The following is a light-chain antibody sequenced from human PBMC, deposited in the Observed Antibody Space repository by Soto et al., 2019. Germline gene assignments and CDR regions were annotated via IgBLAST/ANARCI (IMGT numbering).Light chain of an antibody. V-gene: IGLV2-14*01. CDR2: DVS. J-gene: IGLJ1*01. CDR3: SSYTSSSTLVV. Sequence: QSALTQPASVSGSPGQSITISCTGTSSDVGGYNYVSWYQQHPGKAPKLMIYDVSNRPSGVSNRFSGSKSGNTGSLTISGXXXXXXXXYYCSSYTSSSTLVVFGTGTK. CDR1: SSDVGGYNY.